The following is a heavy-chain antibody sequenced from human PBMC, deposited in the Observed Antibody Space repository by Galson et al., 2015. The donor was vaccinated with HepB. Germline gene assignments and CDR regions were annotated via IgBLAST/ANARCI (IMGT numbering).Heavy chain of an antibody. CDR3: VKDSGRVECTDGLCPPGVSYFYYYGMDV. J-gene: IGHJ6*02. Sequence: SLRLSCAASGFTFSNHAMSWARLAPGKGPEWVSGISGSAIRTYYADSVKGRFTISRDNSKNTLFLQMNSLRVEDTAVYYCVKDSGRVECTDGLCPPGVSYFYYYGMDVWGQGTTVTVSS. CDR2: ISGSAIRT. D-gene: IGHD2-8*01. V-gene: IGHV3-23*01. CDR1: GFTFSNHA.